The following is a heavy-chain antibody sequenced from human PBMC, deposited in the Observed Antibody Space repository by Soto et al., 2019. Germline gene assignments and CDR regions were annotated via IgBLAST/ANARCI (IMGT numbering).Heavy chain of an antibody. CDR2: IKSKTDGGTT. CDR1: GFTFSNAW. J-gene: IGHJ4*02. Sequence: GGSLRLSCAASGFTFSNAWMSWVRQAPGKGLEWVGRIKSKTDGGTTDYAAPVKGRFTISRDDSKNTLYLQMNSLKTEDTAVYYCTTKDTMVRGERKPFDYWGQGTLVTVSS. V-gene: IGHV3-15*01. CDR3: TTKDTMVRGERKPFDY. D-gene: IGHD3-10*01.